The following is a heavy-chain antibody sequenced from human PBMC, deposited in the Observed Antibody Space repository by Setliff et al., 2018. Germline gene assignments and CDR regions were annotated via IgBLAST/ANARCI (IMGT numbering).Heavy chain of an antibody. CDR1: GYSFSDFY. J-gene: IGHJ4*02. V-gene: IGHV1-2*02. CDR3: ARDSPFDY. Sequence: ASVKVSCKASGYSFSDFYIHWVRQVPGRGPEWMGSINPKSGVTRYVQKFQGRVTITRDTSTSAVFLELSSLTSEDTAMYYCARDSPFDYWGQGTLVTVSS. CDR2: INPKSGVT.